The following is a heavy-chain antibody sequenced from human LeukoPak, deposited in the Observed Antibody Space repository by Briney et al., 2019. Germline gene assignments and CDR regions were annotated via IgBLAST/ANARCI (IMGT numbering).Heavy chain of an antibody. Sequence: PSETLSLTCAVYGGSFSGYYWSWIRQPPGKGLEWIGEINXSGSTNYNPSLKSRVTISVDTSKNQFSLKLSSVTAADTAVYYCARXRXYYVPWWGQGTLVTVSS. CDR2: INXSGST. J-gene: IGHJ4*02. D-gene: IGHD3-10*02. CDR3: ARXRXYYVPW. V-gene: IGHV4-34*01. CDR1: GGSFSGYY.